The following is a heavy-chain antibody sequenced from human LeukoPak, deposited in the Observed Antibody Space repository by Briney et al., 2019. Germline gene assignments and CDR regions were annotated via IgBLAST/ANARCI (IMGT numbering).Heavy chain of an antibody. J-gene: IGHJ4*02. CDR1: GYRFTNYW. D-gene: IGHD6-19*01. V-gene: IGHV5-51*01. CDR2: IYPGDSGI. Sequence: KPGESLKISFKGSGYRFTNYWIGWVRQMPGKGLEWMGIIYPGDSGIRYSPSFQGQVTISADKSISTAYLQWSSLKASDTAMYYCARQNSGWEKGTIDYWGQGTLVTVSS. CDR3: ARQNSGWEKGTIDY.